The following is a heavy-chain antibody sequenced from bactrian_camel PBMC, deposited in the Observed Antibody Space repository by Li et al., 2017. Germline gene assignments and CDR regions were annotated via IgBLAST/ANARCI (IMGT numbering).Heavy chain of an antibody. V-gene: IGHV3S40*01. Sequence: DVQLVESGGGLVQPGGSLRLSCAASGFTFSSYGMTWVRQAPGKGLEWVSAINSGGGSTYYADSVKGRFTISRDNAKNTVYLQLNSLKTEDMAMYYCIRLGGSWSDFTYWGQGTQVTVS. CDR2: INSGGGST. D-gene: IGHD6*01. J-gene: IGHJ6*01. CDR1: GFTFSSYG. CDR3: IRLGGSWSDFTY.